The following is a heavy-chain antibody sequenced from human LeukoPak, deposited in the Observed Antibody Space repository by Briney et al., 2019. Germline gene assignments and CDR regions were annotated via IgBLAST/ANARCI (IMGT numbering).Heavy chain of an antibody. CDR3: ARFYYDTSGHGAFDI. D-gene: IGHD3-22*01. CDR1: GDSVSSNSAA. J-gene: IGHJ3*02. Sequence: SQTLSLTCAISGDSVSSNSAAWNWIRQSPSRALEGLGRTYYRSKWYNDYAVSVKSRITINPDTSKNQFSLQLNSVPPEDTGVYYCARFYYDTSGHGAFDIWGQGTMVTVSS. V-gene: IGHV6-1*01. CDR2: TYYRSKWYN.